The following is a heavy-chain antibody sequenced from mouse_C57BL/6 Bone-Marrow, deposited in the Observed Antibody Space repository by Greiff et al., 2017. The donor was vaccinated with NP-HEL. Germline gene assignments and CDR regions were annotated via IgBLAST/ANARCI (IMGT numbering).Heavy chain of an antibody. V-gene: IGHV5-17*01. Sequence: EVMLVESGGGLVKPGGSLKLSCAASGFTFRDYGMHWVRQAPEKGLEWVAYISSGSSTIYYADTVKGRFTISRDNAKNTLFLQLTSLRSEDTARYYCARPYPDWGQGTLVTVSA. CDR2: ISSGSSTI. CDR1: GFTFRDYG. CDR3: ARPYPD. J-gene: IGHJ3*01.